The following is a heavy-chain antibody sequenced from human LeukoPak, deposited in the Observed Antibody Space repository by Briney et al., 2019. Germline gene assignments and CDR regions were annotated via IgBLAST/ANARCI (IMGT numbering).Heavy chain of an antibody. CDR1: GGSFSGYY. Sequence: SETLSLTCAVYGGSFSGYYWSWIRQPPGKGLEWIGEINHSGSTNYNPSLKSRVTISVDTSKNQFSLKLSSVTAADTAVYYCARGDLYYFDYWSQGTLVTVSS. CDR2: INHSGST. CDR3: ARGDLYYFDY. V-gene: IGHV4-34*01. J-gene: IGHJ4*02.